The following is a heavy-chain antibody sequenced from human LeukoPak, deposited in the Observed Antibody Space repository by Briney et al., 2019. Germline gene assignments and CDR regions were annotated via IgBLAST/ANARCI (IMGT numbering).Heavy chain of an antibody. J-gene: IGHJ3*02. CDR3: ARGDEHRSGAFDI. V-gene: IGHV4-59*01. CDR2: IYYSGST. Sequence: PSETLSLTCTVSGGSISSYYWSWIRQPPGKGLEWIGYIYYSGSTNYNPSLKSRVTISVDTSKNQFSLKLSSVTAADTAVYYCARGDEHRSGAFDIWGQGTMVTVSS. CDR1: GGSISSYY. D-gene: IGHD1-14*01.